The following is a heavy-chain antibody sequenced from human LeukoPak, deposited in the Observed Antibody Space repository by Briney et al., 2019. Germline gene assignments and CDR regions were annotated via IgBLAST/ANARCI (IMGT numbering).Heavy chain of an antibody. J-gene: IGHJ4*02. CDR2: IYSGGST. D-gene: IGHD3-3*01. CDR1: GFTVSSNY. V-gene: IGHV3-66*02. Sequence: GGSLRLSCAASGFTVSSNYMSWVRQAPGKGLEWVSVIYSGGSTYYADSVKGRFTISRDNSKNTLYLQMNSLGAEDTAVYYCAREGLRFLPMFDYWGQGTLVTVSS. CDR3: AREGLRFLPMFDY.